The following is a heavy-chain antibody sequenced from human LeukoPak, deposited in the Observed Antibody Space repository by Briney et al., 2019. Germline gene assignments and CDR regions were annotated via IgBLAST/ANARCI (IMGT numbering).Heavy chain of an antibody. CDR1: GYTLTELS. J-gene: IGHJ4*02. Sequence: SVKVSCKVSGYTLTELSMHWVRQAPGKGLEWMGGFDPEDGETIYAQKFQGRVTMTEDTSTDTAYMELSSLRSEDTAVYYCATHYQLLYLCYFDYWGQGTLVTVSS. CDR2: FDPEDGET. V-gene: IGHV1-24*01. CDR3: ATHYQLLYLCYFDY. D-gene: IGHD2-2*02.